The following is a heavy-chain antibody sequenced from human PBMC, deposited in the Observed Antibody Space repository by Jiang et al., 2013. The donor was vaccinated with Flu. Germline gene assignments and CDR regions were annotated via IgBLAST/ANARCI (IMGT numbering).Heavy chain of an antibody. CDR2: ISYDGSNK. Sequence: VQLLESGGGVVQPGRSLRLSCAASGFTFSSYAMHWVRQAPGKGLEWVAVISYDGSNKYYADSVKGRFTISRDNSKNTLYLQMNSLRAEDTAVYYCAREWGYEGDGMDVWGQGTTVTVSS. J-gene: IGHJ6*02. CDR1: GFTFSSYA. CDR3: AREWGYEGDGMDV. V-gene: IGHV3-30-3*01. D-gene: IGHD5-12*01.